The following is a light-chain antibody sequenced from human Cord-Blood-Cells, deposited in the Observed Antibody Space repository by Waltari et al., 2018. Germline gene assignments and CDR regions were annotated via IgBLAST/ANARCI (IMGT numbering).Light chain of an antibody. CDR2: EGS. CDR1: SGDVGCYNP. Sequence: QSALPPPASVSGSPGQSITISSTGTSGDVGCYNPVSWYQQHPGKAPKLLIYEGSKRPSGVSNRFSGSKSGNTASLTISGLQAEDEADYYCCSHAGSSTYVFGTGTKVTVL. V-gene: IGLV2-23*01. J-gene: IGLJ1*01. CDR3: CSHAGSSTYV.